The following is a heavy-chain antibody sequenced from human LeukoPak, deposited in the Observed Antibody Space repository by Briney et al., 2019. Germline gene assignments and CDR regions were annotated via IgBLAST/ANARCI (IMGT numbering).Heavy chain of an antibody. CDR1: GGSFSGYY. Sequence: SETLSLTCAVYGGSFSGYYWGWIRQPPGKGLEWIGEINHSGSTNYNPSLKSRVTISVDTSKNQFSLKLSSVTAADTAVYYCARVSNCSGGSCYSYYYYYMDVWGKGTTVTVSS. V-gene: IGHV4-34*01. J-gene: IGHJ6*03. D-gene: IGHD2-15*01. CDR2: INHSGST. CDR3: ARVSNCSGGSCYSYYYYYMDV.